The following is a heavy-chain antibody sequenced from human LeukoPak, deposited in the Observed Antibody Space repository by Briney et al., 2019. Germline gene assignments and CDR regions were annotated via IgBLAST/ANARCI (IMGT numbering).Heavy chain of an antibody. Sequence: GASVKVSCKASGHTFTGYYMHWVRQAPGQGLEWMGWINPNSGVTNYAQKFQGRVTMTRDTSISTAYMELSSLRSDDTAVYYCARVGVEGASCYDYWGQGTLVTVSS. CDR3: ARVGVEGASCYDY. D-gene: IGHD2-2*01. J-gene: IGHJ4*02. CDR2: INPNSGVT. CDR1: GHTFTGYY. V-gene: IGHV1-2*02.